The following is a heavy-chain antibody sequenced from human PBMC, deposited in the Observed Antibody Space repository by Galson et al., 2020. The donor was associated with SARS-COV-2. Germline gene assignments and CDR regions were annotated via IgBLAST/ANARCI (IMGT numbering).Heavy chain of an antibody. D-gene: IGHD5-18*01. CDR3: ARYVDTAMVTALGFDP. CDR1: GGSISSGGYY. J-gene: IGHJ5*02. Sequence: PSETLSLTCTVSGGSISSGGYYWSWIRQHQGKGQEWIGYIYYSGSTYYNPSLKSRVTISVDTSKNQFSLKLSSVTAADTAVYYCARYVDTAMVTALGFDPWGQGTLVTVSS. CDR2: IYYSGST. V-gene: IGHV4-31*03.